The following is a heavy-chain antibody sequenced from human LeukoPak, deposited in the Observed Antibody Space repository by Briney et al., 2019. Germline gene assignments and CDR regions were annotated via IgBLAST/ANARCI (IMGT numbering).Heavy chain of an antibody. Sequence: SVKVSCKASGGTFSSYALSWVRQAPGQGLEWMGWIIPIFGTANYAQKFQGRVTITTDESTSTDYMELSSLRSEDTAVYYCARDDYGDNWFDPWGQGTLVSVSS. V-gene: IGHV1-69*05. CDR3: ARDDYGDNWFDP. J-gene: IGHJ5*02. CDR1: GGTFSSYA. D-gene: IGHD4-17*01. CDR2: IIPIFGTA.